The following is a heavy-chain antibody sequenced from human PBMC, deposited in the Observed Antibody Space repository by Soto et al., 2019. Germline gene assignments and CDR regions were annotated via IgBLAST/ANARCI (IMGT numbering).Heavy chain of an antibody. Sequence: PGGSLRLSCAASGFPFSSYAMSWVRQAPGKGLEWVSAISGSGGSTYYADSVKGRFTISRDNSKNTLYLQMNSLRAEDTAVYYCAKILGDYDFWSGYYTYYYYYMDVWGKGTTVTVSS. CDR2: ISGSGGST. J-gene: IGHJ6*03. CDR1: GFPFSSYA. V-gene: IGHV3-23*01. CDR3: AKILGDYDFWSGYYTYYYYYMDV. D-gene: IGHD3-3*01.